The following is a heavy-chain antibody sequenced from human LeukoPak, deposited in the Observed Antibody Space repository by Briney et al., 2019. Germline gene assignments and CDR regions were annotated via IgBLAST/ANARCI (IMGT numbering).Heavy chain of an antibody. CDR2: IKQDGSEK. J-gene: IGHJ3*02. CDR3: ARTLRYFDWLPYVFDI. V-gene: IGHV3-7*01. Sequence: GGSLRLSCAASGFTFSSYWMTWVRQAPGKGLEWVANIKQDGSEKYYVDSVKGRFTISRDNAKNSLYLQMNSLRAEDTAVYYCARTLRYFDWLPYVFDIWGQGTMVTVSS. D-gene: IGHD3-9*01. CDR1: GFTFSSYW.